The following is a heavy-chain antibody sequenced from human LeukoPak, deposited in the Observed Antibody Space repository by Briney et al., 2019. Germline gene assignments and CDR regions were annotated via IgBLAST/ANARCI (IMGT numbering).Heavy chain of an antibody. Sequence: KPSETLSLTCTVSGGSISSGDYYWSWIRQPPGKGLEWIGYIYYSGSTNYNPSLKSRVTTSVDTSKNQFSLKLSSVTAADTAVYYCARGKYSPHAFDIWGQGTMVTVSS. CDR2: IYYSGST. J-gene: IGHJ3*02. D-gene: IGHD2-15*01. CDR3: ARGKYSPHAFDI. V-gene: IGHV4-30-4*01. CDR1: GGSISSGDYY.